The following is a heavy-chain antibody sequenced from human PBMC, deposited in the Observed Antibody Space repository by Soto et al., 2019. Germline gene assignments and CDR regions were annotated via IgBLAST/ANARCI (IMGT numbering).Heavy chain of an antibody. Sequence: VQLLESGGGLVQPGGSLRLSCAASGFTFSTYAMSWVRQAPGKGLEWVSGISGSGDSTYYTDSVKGRFTISRDNSKNTLYLQMNSLRAEDTAVYYCAKGVKVAGRGNWFDPWGQGTLVTVSS. J-gene: IGHJ5*02. CDR2: ISGSGDST. D-gene: IGHD6-19*01. V-gene: IGHV3-23*01. CDR1: GFTFSTYA. CDR3: AKGVKVAGRGNWFDP.